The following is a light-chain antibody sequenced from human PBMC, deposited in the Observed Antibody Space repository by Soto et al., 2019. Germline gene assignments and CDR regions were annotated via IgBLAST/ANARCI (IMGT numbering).Light chain of an antibody. CDR2: GAS. V-gene: IGKV3-20*01. CDR1: QSVSSSY. CDR3: QQYGSLPLT. J-gene: IGKJ4*01. Sequence: EIVLTQSPATLSVSPGERATLSCRASQSVSSSYLAWYQQKPGQAPRLLISGASNRATGIPDRFSGSGSGTDFTLTISRLEPEDFAVYHCQQYGSLPLTFGGGTKVDIK.